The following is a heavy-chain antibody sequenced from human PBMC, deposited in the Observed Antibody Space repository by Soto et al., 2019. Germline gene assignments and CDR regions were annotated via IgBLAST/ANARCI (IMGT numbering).Heavy chain of an antibody. CDR1: SGSFSSSYW. J-gene: IGHJ6*02. CDR3: ARPGDYYYGMDV. CDR2: IYHSGRT. D-gene: IGHD1-26*01. V-gene: IGHV4-4*02. Sequence: SETLSLTCAVSSGSFSSSYWWSWVRQPPGKGLEWIGEIYHSGRTNYNPSLRGRVTISVDTSKNQFSLKLSSVTAADTAVYYCARPGDYYYGMDVWGQGTTVTVSS.